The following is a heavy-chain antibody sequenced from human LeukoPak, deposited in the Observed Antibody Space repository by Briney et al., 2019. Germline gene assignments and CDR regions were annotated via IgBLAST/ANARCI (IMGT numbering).Heavy chain of an antibody. CDR3: ARAGHYYFDY. D-gene: IGHD2-21*02. CDR2: IKPDGSGQ. CDR1: GFTFSPYW. V-gene: IGHV3-7*01. J-gene: IGHJ4*02. Sequence: GGSLRLSCAASGFTFSPYWMTWVRQAPGKGLEWVANIKPDGSGQYYVDSVKGQFTISRDNAKNSLYLQMNSLRAEDTAVYYCARAGHYYFDYWGQGTLVTVSS.